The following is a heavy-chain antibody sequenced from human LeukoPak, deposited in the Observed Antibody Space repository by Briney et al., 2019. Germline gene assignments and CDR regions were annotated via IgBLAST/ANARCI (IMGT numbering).Heavy chain of an antibody. J-gene: IGHJ4*01. Sequence: SETLSLTWTVSGXSISSYYWSWIRQPPGKGLEWIGYIYYSGSTNYNPSLRSRVTISVDTSKNQFSLKLTSVTAADTAVYYCARTGVVATSYFFDYWGHGTLVTVSS. D-gene: IGHD5-12*01. CDR1: GXSISSYY. V-gene: IGHV4-59*01. CDR3: ARTGVVATSYFFDY. CDR2: IYYSGST.